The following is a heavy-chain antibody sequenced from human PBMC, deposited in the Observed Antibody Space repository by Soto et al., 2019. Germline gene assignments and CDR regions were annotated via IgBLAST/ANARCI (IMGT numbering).Heavy chain of an antibody. J-gene: IGHJ6*03. CDR2: MNPNSGNT. V-gene: IGHV1-8*01. Sequence: ASVKVSCKTSGYTFTSYDINWVRQATEQGLEWMGWMNPNSGNTGYAQKFQGRVTMTRNTSISTAYMELSSLRSDDTAVYYCARGWFGELSNYYMDVWGKGTTVTVSS. D-gene: IGHD3-10*01. CDR1: GYTFTSYD. CDR3: ARGWFGELSNYYMDV.